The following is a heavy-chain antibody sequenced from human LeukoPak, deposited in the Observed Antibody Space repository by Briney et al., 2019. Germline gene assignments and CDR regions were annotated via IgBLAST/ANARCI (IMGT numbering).Heavy chain of an antibody. V-gene: IGHV3-30*03. CDR1: GFTFSSYG. J-gene: IGHJ4*02. CDR3: ARDPLTYGSGRYYQAFDY. Sequence: PGRSLRLSCAASGFTFSSYGMHWVRQAPGKGLEWVAVISYDGSSEYYADSVKGRFIISRDNSKNTLYLQMNSLRAEDTAVYYCARDPLTYGSGRYYQAFDYWGQGTLVTVSS. CDR2: ISYDGSSE. D-gene: IGHD3-10*01.